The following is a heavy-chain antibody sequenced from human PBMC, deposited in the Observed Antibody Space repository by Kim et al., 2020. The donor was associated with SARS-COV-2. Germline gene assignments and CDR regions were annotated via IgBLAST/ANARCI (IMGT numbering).Heavy chain of an antibody. J-gene: IGHJ5*02. Sequence: ANYAQKFQGRVTITADESTSTAYMELSSLRSEDTAVYYCARDLIFGVSNPWGQGTLVTVSS. V-gene: IGHV1-69*01. D-gene: IGHD3-3*01. CDR3: ARDLIFGVSNP. CDR2: A.